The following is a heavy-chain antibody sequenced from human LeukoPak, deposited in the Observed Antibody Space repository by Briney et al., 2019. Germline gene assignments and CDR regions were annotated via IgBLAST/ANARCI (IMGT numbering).Heavy chain of an antibody. CDR2: IYSGGST. V-gene: IGHV3-66*04. CDR3: AKPHFDD. Sequence: GGSLRLSCAASGFTFSTFAMHWVRLSPGKGLEWVSVIYSGGSTYYADSVKGRFTISRDNSKNTLYLQMNSLRAEDTAVYYCAKPHFDDWGQGTLVTVSS. CDR1: GFTFSTFA. J-gene: IGHJ4*02.